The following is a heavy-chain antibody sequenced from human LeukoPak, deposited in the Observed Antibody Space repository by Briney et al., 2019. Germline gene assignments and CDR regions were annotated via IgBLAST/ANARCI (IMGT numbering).Heavy chain of an antibody. J-gene: IGHJ4*02. CDR2: IFYSGST. Sequence: SETLSLTCTVSGGSISTSNYYWGWIRQPPGKGLEWIGNIFYSGSTYYSPSLRSRVTISVDTSKNQFSLKLSSVTAADTAVYYCARDEGGAAFDYWGQGTLVTVSS. CDR1: GGSISTSNYY. CDR3: ARDEGGAAFDY. D-gene: IGHD6-13*01. V-gene: IGHV4-39*07.